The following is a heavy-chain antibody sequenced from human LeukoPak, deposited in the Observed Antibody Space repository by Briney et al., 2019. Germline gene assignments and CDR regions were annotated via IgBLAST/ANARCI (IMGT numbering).Heavy chain of an antibody. CDR1: GGSINSYY. CDR2: IYYSGTT. Sequence: PSETLSLTCTVPGGSINSYYWSWIRRPPGKGLEWIAYIYYSGTTKYNPSLKSRVTISVDTSKNQFSLKLSSVTAADTAVYYCARHGGSHFLYWGQGILVTVSS. D-gene: IGHD1-26*01. J-gene: IGHJ4*02. CDR3: ARHGGSHFLY. V-gene: IGHV4-59*08.